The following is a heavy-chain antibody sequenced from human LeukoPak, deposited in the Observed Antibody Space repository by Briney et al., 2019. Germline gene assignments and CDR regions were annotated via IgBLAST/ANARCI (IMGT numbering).Heavy chain of an antibody. D-gene: IGHD6-19*01. J-gene: IGHJ4*02. CDR1: GFTFSSYA. CDR2: IKQDGSEK. CDR3: ARDSVAVDY. Sequence: PGGSLRLSCAASGFTFSSYAMHWVRQAPGKGLEWVANIKQDGSEKYYVDSVKGRFTISRDNAKNSLYLQMNSLRAEDTAMYYCARDSVAVDYWGQGTLVTVSS. V-gene: IGHV3-7*01.